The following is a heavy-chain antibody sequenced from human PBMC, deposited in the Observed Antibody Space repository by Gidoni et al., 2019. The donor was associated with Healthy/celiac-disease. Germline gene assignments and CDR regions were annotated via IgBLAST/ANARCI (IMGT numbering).Heavy chain of an antibody. V-gene: IGHV3-23*01. J-gene: IGHJ5*02. Sequence: EVQLLESGGGLVQPGGSLRLSCAASGFTFSSYAMSWVRQAPGKGLEWVSAISGSGGSTYYADSVKGRFTISRDNSKNTLYLQMNSLRAEDTAVYYCAKDRRVWFGNTHHENWFDPWGQGTLVTVSS. CDR3: AKDRRVWFGNTHHENWFDP. CDR1: GFTFSSYA. D-gene: IGHD3-10*01. CDR2: ISGSGGST.